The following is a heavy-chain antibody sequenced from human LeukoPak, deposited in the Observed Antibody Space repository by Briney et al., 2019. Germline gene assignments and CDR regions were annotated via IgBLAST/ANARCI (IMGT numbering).Heavy chain of an antibody. V-gene: IGHV1-2*06. CDR1: GYTFIDYY. J-gene: IGHJ5*02. D-gene: IGHD6-25*01. Sequence: ASVKVSCKASGYTFIDYYMHWVRQAPGQGLEWLGRINPNSGGTNYAQKFQGRVTLTGDTSISTAYMELSRLKSDDTAVYYCARNTQRGTYNWFDPWGQGTLVTVSS. CDR2: INPNSGGT. CDR3: ARNTQRGTYNWFDP.